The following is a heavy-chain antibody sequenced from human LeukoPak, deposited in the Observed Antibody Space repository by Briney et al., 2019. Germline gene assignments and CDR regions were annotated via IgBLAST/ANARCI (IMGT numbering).Heavy chain of an antibody. CDR1: GGSISSSNW. CDR3: ARGLGGSSWYIFFDY. Sequence: PSETLSLTCAVSGGSISSSNWWSWVRQPPGKGLEWIGEIYHSGSTNYNPSLKSRVTMSVDTSKVQFSLKLSSVTAADTAVYYCARGLGGSSWYIFFDYWGQGTLVTVSS. V-gene: IGHV4-4*02. J-gene: IGHJ4*02. D-gene: IGHD6-13*01. CDR2: IYHSGST.